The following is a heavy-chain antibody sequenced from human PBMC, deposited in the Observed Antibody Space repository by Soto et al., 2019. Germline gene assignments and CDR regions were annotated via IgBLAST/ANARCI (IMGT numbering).Heavy chain of an antibody. CDR1: GFTFSSYA. CDR3: AKGGEFSNSYTLDFDF. Sequence: GGSLRLSCAASGFTFSSYAMSWVRQAPGRGLEWVSIISGNGGSTYYAASVKGRFTISRDNTKNTLYLQMDSLTAEDTAVYYCAKGGEFSNSYTLDFDFWGQGALVTVSS. J-gene: IGHJ4*02. V-gene: IGHV3-23*01. D-gene: IGHD6-6*01. CDR2: ISGNGGST.